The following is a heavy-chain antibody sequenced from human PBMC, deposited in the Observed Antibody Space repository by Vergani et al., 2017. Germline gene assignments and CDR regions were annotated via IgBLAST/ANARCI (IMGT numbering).Heavy chain of an antibody. V-gene: IGHV1-69*13. CDR2: IIPIFGTA. J-gene: IGHJ4*02. CDR3: ARDRAAYYYDSSGPNRAPRFDY. CDR1: GGTFSSYA. Sequence: QVQLVQSGAEVKKPGSSVKVSCKASGGTFSSYAISWVRQAPGQGLEWMGRIIPIFGTANYAQKFQGRVTITADESTSTAYMELSSLRSEDTAVYYCARDRAAYYYDSSGPNRAPRFDYWGQGTLVTVSS. D-gene: IGHD3-22*01.